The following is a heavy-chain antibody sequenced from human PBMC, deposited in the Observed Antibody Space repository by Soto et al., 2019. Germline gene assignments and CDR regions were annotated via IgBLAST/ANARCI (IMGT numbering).Heavy chain of an antibody. J-gene: IGHJ4*02. Sequence: EVQLVESGGGLVQPGASLRLSCEASGFTFSSYWMHWIRQAPGKGLVWVSRVSSDGSSTVYATSVKGRLTISRDNAKNTLYLQMNSLSDEDTAVYYCARGLPNYSSFDSWGQGTLVTVSS. V-gene: IGHV3-74*01. CDR1: GFTFSSYW. D-gene: IGHD4-4*01. CDR2: VSSDGSST. CDR3: ARGLPNYSSFDS.